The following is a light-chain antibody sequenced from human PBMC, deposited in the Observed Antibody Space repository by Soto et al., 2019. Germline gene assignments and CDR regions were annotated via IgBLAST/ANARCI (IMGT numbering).Light chain of an antibody. CDR3: QTWGTGSVV. Sequence: QAVVTQSPSASASLGASVKLTCTLSSGHSNYVIAWHQQQPKKGPRYLMTLNSDGSHSKGDGIPDRLSGSSSGAERYLTISSLQSEDEADYYCQTWGTGSVVFGGGTKLTVL. V-gene: IGLV4-69*01. CDR1: SGHSNYV. J-gene: IGLJ2*01. CDR2: LNSDGSH.